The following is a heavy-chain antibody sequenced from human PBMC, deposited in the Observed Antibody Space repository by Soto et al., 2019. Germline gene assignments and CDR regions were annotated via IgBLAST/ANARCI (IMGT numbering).Heavy chain of an antibody. Sequence: PGGSLRLSCAASGFTFSSYSMNWVRQAPGKGLEWVSSISSSSSYIYYADSVKGRFTISRDNAKNSLYLQMNSLRAEDTAVYYCARDGLDSDILTGYYPHFDYWGQGTMVTVYS. V-gene: IGHV3-21*01. CDR3: ARDGLDSDILTGYYPHFDY. J-gene: IGHJ4*02. D-gene: IGHD3-9*01. CDR1: GFTFSSYS. CDR2: ISSSSSYI.